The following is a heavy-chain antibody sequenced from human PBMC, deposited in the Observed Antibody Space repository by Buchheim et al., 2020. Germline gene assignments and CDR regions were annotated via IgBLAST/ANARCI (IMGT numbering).Heavy chain of an antibody. J-gene: IGHJ6*02. CDR3: ARDRDCTNGVCRGMDV. Sequence: QVQLQESGPGLVKPSETLSLTCTVSGGSISSYYWSWIQQPPGKGLEWIGYIYYSGSTNYNPSLKSRVTISVDTSKNQFSLKLSSVTAADTAVYYCARDRDCTNGVCRGMDVWGQGTT. CDR2: IYYSGST. CDR1: GGSISSYY. V-gene: IGHV4-59*01. D-gene: IGHD2-8*01.